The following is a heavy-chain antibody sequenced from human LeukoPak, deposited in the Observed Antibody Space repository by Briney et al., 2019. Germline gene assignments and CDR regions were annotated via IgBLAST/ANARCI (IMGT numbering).Heavy chain of an antibody. CDR2: LFDTGRT. J-gene: IGHJ6*03. V-gene: IGHV4-59*08. CDR3: ARNYFISWSVYPPNFHYYYMDV. D-gene: IGHD3-10*01. CDR1: GASINNYY. Sequence: SETLSLTCTVSGASINNYYWSWVRQPPGKGLEWIGHLFDTGRTEYSPSLKGRVAMSADRSRSRFSLKLTSVTAADTAVSYCARNYFISWSVYPPNFHYYYMDVWGKGTTVAVSS.